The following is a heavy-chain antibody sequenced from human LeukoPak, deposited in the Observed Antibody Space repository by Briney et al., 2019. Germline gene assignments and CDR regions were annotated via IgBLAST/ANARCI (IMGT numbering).Heavy chain of an antibody. CDR2: IYTSGST. V-gene: IGHV4-4*07. CDR3: ARDRYDSSGQFNWFDP. D-gene: IGHD3-22*01. J-gene: IGHJ5*02. Sequence: TSSETLSLTCTVSGGSISSYYWSWIRQPAGKGLEWIGRIYTSGSTYYNPSLKSRVTISVDRSKNQFSLKLSSVTAADTAVYYCARDRYDSSGQFNWFDPWGQGTLITVSS. CDR1: GGSISSYY.